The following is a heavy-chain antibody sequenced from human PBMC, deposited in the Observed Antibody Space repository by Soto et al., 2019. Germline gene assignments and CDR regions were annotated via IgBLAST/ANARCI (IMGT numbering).Heavy chain of an antibody. CDR1: GVTFISYS. J-gene: IGHJ4*02. Sequence: LRLSCAASGVTFISYSMNWVRQAPGKGLEWVSYISSSSSTIYYADSVKGRFTISRDTSKNTLYLQMNSLRDEDTSVYFCAKDWGAGSSGVGYFDSWGQGTLVTVSS. CDR3: AKDWGAGSSGVGYFDS. D-gene: IGHD6-19*01. CDR2: ISSSSSTI. V-gene: IGHV3-48*02.